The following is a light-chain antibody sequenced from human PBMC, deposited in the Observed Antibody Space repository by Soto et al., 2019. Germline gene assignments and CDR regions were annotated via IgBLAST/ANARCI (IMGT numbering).Light chain of an antibody. J-gene: IGKJ5*01. CDR2: GAF. V-gene: IGKV3-11*01. CDR3: QQRNVWPPVT. CDR1: PSVTNF. Sequence: TQPPDPLSMSSCKRGALASRVSPSVTNFLAWYQQKPGQAPRLLIYGAFNRATGIPARFSGSGSGTDFPLTISSLVPEDSAVYDCQQRNVWPPVTFGQGTLREI.